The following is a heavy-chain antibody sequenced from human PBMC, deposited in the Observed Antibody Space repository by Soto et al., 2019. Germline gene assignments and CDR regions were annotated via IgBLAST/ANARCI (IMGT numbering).Heavy chain of an antibody. CDR1: GYNFAGYW. CDR3: ARGGVSTRTFDY. Sequence: PGHSLKISCKGSGYNFAGYWIAWVRQMPGKGLELMGIIYPSDADTRYRPSFQGQVTISADTSISSAYLQWSSLRASDTAMYYGARGGVSTRTFDYWGQETPVTVFS. D-gene: IGHD3-3*01. V-gene: IGHV5-51*01. CDR2: IYPSDADT. J-gene: IGHJ4*02.